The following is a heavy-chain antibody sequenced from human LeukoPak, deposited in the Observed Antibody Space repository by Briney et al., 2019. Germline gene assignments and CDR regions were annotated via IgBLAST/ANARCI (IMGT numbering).Heavy chain of an antibody. Sequence: ASVKVSCKASGYTFTVYYMHWVRQAPGQGLEWMGWINPNSGGTNYAQKFQGRVTMTRDTSISTAYMELSRLRSDDTAVYYCARVGFIAAAGTGLIDYWGQGTLVTVSS. CDR1: GYTFTVYY. CDR3: ARVGFIAAAGTGLIDY. D-gene: IGHD6-13*01. J-gene: IGHJ4*02. CDR2: INPNSGGT. V-gene: IGHV1-2*02.